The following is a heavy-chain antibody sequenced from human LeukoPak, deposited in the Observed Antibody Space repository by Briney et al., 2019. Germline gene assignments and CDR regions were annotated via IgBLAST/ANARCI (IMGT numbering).Heavy chain of an antibody. CDR2: IYYAGST. CDR1: GGSMSNYY. J-gene: IGHJ4*02. Sequence: SETLSLTCTVSGGSMSNYYGRWLRQPPGKGLEWIAYIYYAGSTYYNPSLKSRVTMSVDTSKNQFSLSLSSVTAADTAVYYCSKHISGAATLDWGQGTLVTVSS. V-gene: IGHV4-59*08. CDR3: SKHISGAATLD. D-gene: IGHD3-3*02.